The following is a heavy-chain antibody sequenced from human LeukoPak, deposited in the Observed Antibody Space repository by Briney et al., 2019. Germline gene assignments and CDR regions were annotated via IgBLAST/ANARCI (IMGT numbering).Heavy chain of an antibody. CDR3: AKGPGYDFWSGIDY. J-gene: IGHJ4*02. CDR2: ISDGGSTT. Sequence: PGGSLRLSCAASGFTFSSYWMHWVRQAPGEGLVWVSRISDGGSTTTYADSVKGRFTISRDNAKNSLYLQMNSLRAEDTALYYCAKGPGYDFWSGIDYWGQGTLVTVSS. V-gene: IGHV3-74*01. D-gene: IGHD3-3*01. CDR1: GFTFSSYW.